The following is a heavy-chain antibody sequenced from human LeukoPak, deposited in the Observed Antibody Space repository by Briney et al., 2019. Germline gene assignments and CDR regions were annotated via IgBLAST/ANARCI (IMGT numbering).Heavy chain of an antibody. CDR2: IYTSGST. D-gene: IGHD3-10*01. Sequence: PSETLSLTCTVSGGSISSYYWSWIRQPAGKGLEWIGRIYTSGSTNYNPSLKSRVTMSVDTSKNQFSLKLSSVTAADTAVYYCARDSYYGSGSRVRFDPWGQGTLVTVSS. V-gene: IGHV4-4*07. J-gene: IGHJ5*02. CDR3: ARDSYYGSGSRVRFDP. CDR1: GGSISSYY.